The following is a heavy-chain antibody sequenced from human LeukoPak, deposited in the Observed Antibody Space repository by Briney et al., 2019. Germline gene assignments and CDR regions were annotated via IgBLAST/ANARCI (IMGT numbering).Heavy chain of an antibody. CDR3: ASLAITFGGAIDY. J-gene: IGHJ4*02. Sequence: GGSLRLSCAASGLTFSSYNMNWVRQAPGKGLEWISYISSSSSTIKYADSVKGRCTISRDNAKNSLYLRMNSLRGEDTAVYYCASLAITFGGAIDYWGQGTLVTVSS. V-gene: IGHV3-48*04. D-gene: IGHD3-16*01. CDR1: GLTFSSYN. CDR2: ISSSSSTI.